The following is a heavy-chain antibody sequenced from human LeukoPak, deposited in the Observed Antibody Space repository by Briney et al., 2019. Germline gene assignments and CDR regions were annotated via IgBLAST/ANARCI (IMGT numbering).Heavy chain of an antibody. D-gene: IGHD4-17*01. Sequence: GGSLRLSCAPSGFTFNSYGMHWVRQAPGKGLEWVAVISYDGSNKYYADSVKGRFTISRDNPNNTLFLQMNSLRVEDTAVYYCARGGRFGESNFWGQGTLVTVSS. CDR2: ISYDGSNK. CDR1: GFTFNSYG. V-gene: IGHV3-30*03. CDR3: ARGGRFGESNF. J-gene: IGHJ4*02.